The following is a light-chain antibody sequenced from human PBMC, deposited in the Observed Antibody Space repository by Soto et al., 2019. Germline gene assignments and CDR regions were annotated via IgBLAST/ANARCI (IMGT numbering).Light chain of an antibody. CDR1: QTVSRN. J-gene: IGKJ5*01. CDR2: DIS. V-gene: IGKV3-15*01. Sequence: VLTQSPATLCVSPGERATLSCRASQTVSRNLAWYQQRPGQAPRLLIYDISNRATGVPARFSGSGSETEFTLTIRSLQSEDFAVYFCQQYNNWPSFGQGTRLEI. CDR3: QQYNNWPS.